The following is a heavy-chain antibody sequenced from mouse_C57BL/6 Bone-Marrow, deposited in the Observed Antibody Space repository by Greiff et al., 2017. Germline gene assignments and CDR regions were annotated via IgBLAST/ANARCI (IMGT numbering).Heavy chain of an antibody. J-gene: IGHJ2*01. CDR1: GFSFTSYG. D-gene: IGHD4-1*01. CDR3: AKNAGTGYFDY. CDR2: IWRGGST. V-gene: IGHV2-5*01. Sequence: VQLQQSGPGLVQPSQSLSITCTVSGFSFTSYGVHWVRQSPGKGLEWLGEIWRGGSTDYNAAFMSRLCITKDNSKSQVFFKMNSLQADDTAIYYCAKNAGTGYFDYWGQGTTLTVAS.